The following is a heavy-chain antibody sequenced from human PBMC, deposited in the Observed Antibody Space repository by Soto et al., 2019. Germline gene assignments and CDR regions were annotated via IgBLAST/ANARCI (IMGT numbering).Heavy chain of an antibody. D-gene: IGHD6-19*01. Sequence: SETLSLTCFVSGYSITAGGYYWSWIRHHPGKGLEWIGSFYSSGSIIYNPSLRSRVSISGDTSSNQFSMSLTSVTAADTARYYCARMYSSGSGWFHPWGQGTLVTVPQ. CDR1: GYSITAGGYY. J-gene: IGHJ5*02. CDR3: ARMYSSGSGWFHP. V-gene: IGHV4-31*03. CDR2: FYSSGSI.